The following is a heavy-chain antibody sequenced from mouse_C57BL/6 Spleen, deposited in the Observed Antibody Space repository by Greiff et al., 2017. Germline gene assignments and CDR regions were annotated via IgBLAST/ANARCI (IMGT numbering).Heavy chain of an antibody. Sequence: EVQLQQSGPELVKPGASVKISCKASGYTFTDYYMNWVKQSHGKSLEWIGDINPNNGGISYNQKFKGKVTLTVDKSSSTAYMELRSLTSEDSAVYYCARPLSYGGYYAMDYWGQGTSVTVSS. J-gene: IGHJ4*01. D-gene: IGHD1-1*01. CDR1: GYTFTDYY. CDR2: INPNNGGI. V-gene: IGHV1-26*01. CDR3: ARPLSYGGYYAMDY.